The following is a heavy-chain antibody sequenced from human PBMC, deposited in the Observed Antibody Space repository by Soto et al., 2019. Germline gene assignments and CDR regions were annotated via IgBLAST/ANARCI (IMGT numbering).Heavy chain of an antibody. Sequence: GGSLRLSCAASGFTFSSYAMSWVRQAPGKGLERVSAISGSGGSTYYADLVKGRFTISRDNSKNTLYLQMNSLRAEDTAVYYGAKDPPLGHIVVVTASDYWGQGTLVTVSS. J-gene: IGHJ4*02. CDR3: AKDPPLGHIVVVTASDY. CDR2: ISGSGGST. CDR1: GFTFSSYA. V-gene: IGHV3-23*01. D-gene: IGHD2-21*02.